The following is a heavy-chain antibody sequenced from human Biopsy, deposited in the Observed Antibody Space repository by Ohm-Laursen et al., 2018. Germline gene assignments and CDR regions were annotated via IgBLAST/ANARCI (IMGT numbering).Heavy chain of an antibody. V-gene: IGHV3-21*01. D-gene: IGHD2-8*01. CDR3: ARDGEAKYCKHGVCPSDF. CDR2: ISASGNHI. J-gene: IGHJ4*02. Sequence: SLRLSCAAPGFTFSGFSMNWVRQAPGQGLEWVSSISASGNHIYYTDSVKGRFTVSRDNDKNSVYLQMNSLRVEDTAVYYCARDGEAKYCKHGVCPSDFWGQGTLVTVSS. CDR1: GFTFSGFS.